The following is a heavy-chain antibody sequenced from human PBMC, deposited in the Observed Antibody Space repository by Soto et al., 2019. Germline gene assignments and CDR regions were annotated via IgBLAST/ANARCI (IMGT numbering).Heavy chain of an antibody. CDR3: ARVSGYSSGWYSGNWFDP. CDR2: ISSSSSYI. D-gene: IGHD6-19*01. J-gene: IGHJ5*02. V-gene: IGHV3-21*01. Sequence: EVQLVESGGGLVKPGGSLRLSCAASGFTFSSYSMNWVRQAPGKGLEWVSSISSSSSYIYYADSVKGRFTISRDNAKNSLYLQMNSLRAEDTAVYYCARVSGYSSGWYSGNWFDPWGQGTLVTVSS. CDR1: GFTFSSYS.